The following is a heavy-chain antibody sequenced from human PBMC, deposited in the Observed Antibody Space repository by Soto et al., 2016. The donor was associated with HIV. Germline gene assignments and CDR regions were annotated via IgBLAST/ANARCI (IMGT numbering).Heavy chain of an antibody. V-gene: IGHV1-2*02. Sequence: QVRLVQSGPDVKRPGASVKVSCKASGYTFTGYYMHWVRQAPGQGLEWMGWINPNSGGTNYAQKFQGRVTMTRDTSISTAYMELSRLRSDDTAVYYCARVGYDWNDAGAFDIWGQGTMVTVSS. CDR2: INPNSGGT. D-gene: IGHD1-1*01. CDR1: GYTFTGYY. CDR3: ARVGYDWNDAGAFDI. J-gene: IGHJ3*02.